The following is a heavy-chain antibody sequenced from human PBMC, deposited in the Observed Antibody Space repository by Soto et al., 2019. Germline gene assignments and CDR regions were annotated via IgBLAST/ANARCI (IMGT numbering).Heavy chain of an antibody. J-gene: IGHJ2*01. CDR3: ARVMSYGDRGGVVNWYFDL. CDR2: IGTAGDT. V-gene: IGHV3-13*01. CDR1: GFTFSSYD. D-gene: IGHD4-17*01. Sequence: EVQLVESGGGLVQPGGSLRLSCAASGFTFSSYDMHWVRQATGKGLEWVSAIGTAGDTYYPGSVKGRFTISRENAKNSLCLQMNSLRAGDTAVYYCARVMSYGDRGGVVNWYFDLWGRGTLVTVSS.